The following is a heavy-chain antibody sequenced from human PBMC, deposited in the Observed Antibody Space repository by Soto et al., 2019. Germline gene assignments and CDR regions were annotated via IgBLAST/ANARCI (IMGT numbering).Heavy chain of an antibody. CDR1: GYSISSGYY. CDR2: IYHSGST. Sequence: SETLSVTCAVSGYSISSGYYWGWIRQPPGKGLEWIGSIYHSGSTYYNPSLKSRVTISVDTSKNQFSLKLSSVTAADTAVYYCARALLAVDSTDYWGQGTLVTLSS. V-gene: IGHV4-38-2*01. J-gene: IGHJ4*02. D-gene: IGHD5-12*01. CDR3: ARALLAVDSTDY.